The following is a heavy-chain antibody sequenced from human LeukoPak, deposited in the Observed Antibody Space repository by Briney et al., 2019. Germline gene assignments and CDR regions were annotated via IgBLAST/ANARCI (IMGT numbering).Heavy chain of an antibody. CDR3: ARDYHKYCSGSSCHAN. CDR2: IIPIFGTA. CDR1: GGTFSSYA. J-gene: IGHJ4*02. D-gene: IGHD2-15*01. V-gene: IGHV1-69*01. Sequence: SVKVSCKASGGTFSSYAISWVRQAPGQGLEWMGGIIPIFGTANYAQKFQGRVTITADESTSTAYMELSSLRSADTAVYYCARDYHKYCSGSSCHANWGQGTLVTVSS.